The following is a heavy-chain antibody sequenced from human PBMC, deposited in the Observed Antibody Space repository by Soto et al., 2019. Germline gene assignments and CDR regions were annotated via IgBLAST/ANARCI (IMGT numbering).Heavy chain of an antibody. Sequence: EVQLVESGGGLVQPGGSLRLSCTASGFTFSDSWMTWVRQAPGKGLEWVARIKPDESEKKYADSVKGRFSISRDNAKNSIYLQRDSLRGEDTAVYYCVRGGSNYASWGQGTLVTVSS. CDR3: VRGGSNYAS. D-gene: IGHD4-4*01. V-gene: IGHV3-7*01. J-gene: IGHJ5*02. CDR1: GFTFSDSW. CDR2: IKPDESEK.